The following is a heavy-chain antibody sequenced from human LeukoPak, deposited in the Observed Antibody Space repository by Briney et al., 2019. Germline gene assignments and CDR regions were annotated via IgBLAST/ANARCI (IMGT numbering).Heavy chain of an antibody. CDR2: IRSKANSYAT. Sequence: GGSQRLSCAASGFTFSGSAMHWVRQASGKGLEWVGRIRSKANSYATAYAASVKGRFTISRDDSKNTAYLQMNSLKTEDTAVYYCTRHQTPGWFDPWGQGTLVTVSS. CDR1: GFTFSGSA. CDR3: TRHQTPGWFDP. J-gene: IGHJ5*02. V-gene: IGHV3-73*01.